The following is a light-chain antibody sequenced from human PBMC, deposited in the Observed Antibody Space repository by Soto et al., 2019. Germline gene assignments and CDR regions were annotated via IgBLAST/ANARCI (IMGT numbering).Light chain of an antibody. CDR1: QSVSSSY. CDR3: QQYGCSRWT. Sequence: EIVSTQSLGILSLSPGERATLSCRASQSVSSSYLAWYQQKPGQAPRLLIYGASSRATGIPDRFSGSGSGTDFTLTISRLEPEDFAVYYCQQYGCSRWTFGQGTKVDIK. J-gene: IGKJ1*01. CDR2: GAS. V-gene: IGKV3-20*01.